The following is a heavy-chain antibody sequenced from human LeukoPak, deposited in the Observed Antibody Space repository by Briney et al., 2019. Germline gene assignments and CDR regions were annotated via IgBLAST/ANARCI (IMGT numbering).Heavy chain of an antibody. V-gene: IGHV3-21*01. CDR1: GFIFNNAW. CDR2: ISSTKTYI. D-gene: IGHD5-24*01. CDR3: ARGRDGYPGGY. Sequence: GGSLRLSCAASGFIFNNAWMNWVRQAPGKGLEWVSSISSTKTYIYYADSVKGRFTISRDNAKNSLYLQMNSLRADDTAMYYCARGRDGYPGGYWGQGTLVTVSS. J-gene: IGHJ4*02.